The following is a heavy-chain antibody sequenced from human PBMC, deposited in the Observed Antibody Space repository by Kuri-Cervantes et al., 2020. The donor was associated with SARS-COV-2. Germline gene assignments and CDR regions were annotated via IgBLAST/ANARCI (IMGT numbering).Heavy chain of an antibody. J-gene: IGHJ2*01. CDR1: GFTFSSYG. CDR2: IRYDGSNK. Sequence: GESLKISCAASGFTFSSYGMHWVRQAPGKGLEWVAFIRYDGSNKYYADSVKGRFTISRDNAKNSLYLQMNSLRAEDTAVYYCASLLIRSRETPYWYFDLWGRGTLVTVSS. CDR3: ASLLIRSRETPYWYFDL. V-gene: IGHV3-30*02. D-gene: IGHD5-24*01.